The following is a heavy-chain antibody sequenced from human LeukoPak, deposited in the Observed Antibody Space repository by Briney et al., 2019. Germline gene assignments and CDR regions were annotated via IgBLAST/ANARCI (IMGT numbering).Heavy chain of an antibody. CDR3: AREAGAFDI. CDR2: IYTSGST. V-gene: IGHV4-61*02. J-gene: IGHJ3*02. CDR1: GGSISSGSYY. D-gene: IGHD6-19*01. Sequence: PSQTLSLTCTVSGGSISSGSYYLSWIRQPAGKGLEWIGRIYTSGSTNYNPSLKSRVTISVDTSKNQFSLKLSSVTAADTAVYYCAREAGAFDIWGQGTMVTVSS.